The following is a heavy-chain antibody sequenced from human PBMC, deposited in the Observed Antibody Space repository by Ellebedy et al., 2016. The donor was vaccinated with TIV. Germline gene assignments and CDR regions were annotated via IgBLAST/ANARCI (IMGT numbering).Heavy chain of an antibody. Sequence: MPSETLSLTCTVPGGSLSGYYWSWIRQPPGKGLEWIAYIHNNGDTYYNPSLKSRVTISLDASKNQFSLKMSSVTATDTALFYCARHGKSGSYSPYFDYWGQGTLVTVSP. V-gene: IGHV4-59*08. CDR2: IHNNGDT. J-gene: IGHJ4*02. CDR3: ARHGKSGSYSPYFDY. D-gene: IGHD1-26*01. CDR1: GGSLSGYY.